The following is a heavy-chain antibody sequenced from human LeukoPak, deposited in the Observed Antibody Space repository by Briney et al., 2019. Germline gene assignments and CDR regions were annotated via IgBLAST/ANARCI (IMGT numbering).Heavy chain of an antibody. CDR3: ARQEGSGCYDY. D-gene: IGHD6-19*01. CDR1: GYTFTGYY. J-gene: IGHJ4*02. Sequence: ASVKVSCKASGYTFTGYYMHWVRQAPGQGLEWLGWINPNSGGTNYAQNFQGRVTMTRDTSISTAYMELSRLTSDDTAVYFCARQEGSGCYDYWGQGTMVTASS. CDR2: INPNSGGT. V-gene: IGHV1-2*02.